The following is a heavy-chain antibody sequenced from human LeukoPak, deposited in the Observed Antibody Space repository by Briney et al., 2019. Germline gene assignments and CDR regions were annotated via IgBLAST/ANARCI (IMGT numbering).Heavy chain of an antibody. CDR3: ARDRNSYGYSGDDAFDI. Sequence: GASVKVSCKASGGTFSSYAISWVRQAPGQGLEWMGWISAYNGNTNYAQKLQGRVTMTTDTSTSTAYMELRSLRSDDTAVYYCARDRNSYGYSGDDAFDIWGQGTMVTVSS. D-gene: IGHD5-18*01. CDR2: ISAYNGNT. V-gene: IGHV1-18*01. CDR1: GGTFSSYA. J-gene: IGHJ3*02.